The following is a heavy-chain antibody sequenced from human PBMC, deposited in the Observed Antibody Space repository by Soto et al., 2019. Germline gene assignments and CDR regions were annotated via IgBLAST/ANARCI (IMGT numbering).Heavy chain of an antibody. J-gene: IGHJ6*02. CDR1: GFTFSSYS. D-gene: IGHD2-8*01. V-gene: IGHV3-48*02. CDR2: ITSDSSTI. CDR3: ARVGRGVYGMDV. Sequence: ESVGGLVQPGGSLRLSCAASGFTFSSYSINWVRQAPGKGLEWFSYITSDSSTISYADSVKGRFTVSRDNAKNSLYLQMNSLRDEDTAVYYCARVGRGVYGMDVWGQGTAVTVSS.